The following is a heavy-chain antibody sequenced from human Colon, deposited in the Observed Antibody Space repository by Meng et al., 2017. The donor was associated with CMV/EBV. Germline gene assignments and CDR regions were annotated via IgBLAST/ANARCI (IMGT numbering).Heavy chain of an antibody. J-gene: IGHJ6*02. V-gene: IGHV1-69*10. CDR1: GGTFSSYA. CDR2: IIPILGIA. D-gene: IGHD2-2*02. CDR3: ARGGEIIVVVPAAIGYGMDV. Sequence: SVKVSCKASGGTFSSYAISWVRQAPGQGLEWMGGIIPILGIANYAQKFQGRVTITADKSTSTAYMELSSLRSEDTAVYYCARGGEIIVVVPAAIGYGMDVWGQGTTVTV.